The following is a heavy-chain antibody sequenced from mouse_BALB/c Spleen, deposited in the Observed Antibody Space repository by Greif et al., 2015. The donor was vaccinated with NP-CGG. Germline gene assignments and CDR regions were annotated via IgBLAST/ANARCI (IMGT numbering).Heavy chain of an antibody. J-gene: IGHJ2*01. V-gene: IGHV14-1*02. Sequence: EVQLQQSGAELVRPGALVKLSCKASGFNIKDYYMHWVKQRPEQGLEWIGWIDPENGNTIYDPKFQGKASITADTSSNTAYLQLSSLTSEDTAVYYCAYGNYFGYWGQGTTLTVSS. CDR1: GFNIKDYY. CDR3: AYGNYFGY. D-gene: IGHD2-1*01. CDR2: IDPENGNT.